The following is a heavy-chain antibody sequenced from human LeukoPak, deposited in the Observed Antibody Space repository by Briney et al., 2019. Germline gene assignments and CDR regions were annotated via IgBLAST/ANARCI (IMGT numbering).Heavy chain of an antibody. CDR3: AGSYYGDNSNFDY. CDR2: ISSRSNYI. D-gene: IGHD4-23*01. CDR1: GFTFSTYS. Sequence: PGGSLRLSCAASGFTFSTYSMNWVRQAQGKGLEWVSSISSRSNYIYYADSVKGRFTISRDNAKNSLYLQMNSLRAEDTAVYYCAGSYYGDNSNFDYWGQGTLVTVSS. V-gene: IGHV3-21*01. J-gene: IGHJ4*02.